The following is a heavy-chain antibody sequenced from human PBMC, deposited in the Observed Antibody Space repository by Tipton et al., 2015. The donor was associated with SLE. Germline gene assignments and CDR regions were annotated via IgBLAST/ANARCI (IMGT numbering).Heavy chain of an antibody. CDR1: GGSISGGSYY. D-gene: IGHD1-26*01. V-gene: IGHV4-61*02. Sequence: LSLTCTDSGGSISGGSYYWNWIRQPAGKGLEWIGRIYSGGGANYNPSLKKRVTISVDTSMDQISLKLSSVTAADTAVYYCARGGVGATGLGYYMDVWGKGTTVTVSS. CDR3: ARGGVGATGLGYYMDV. CDR2: IYSGGGA. J-gene: IGHJ6*03.